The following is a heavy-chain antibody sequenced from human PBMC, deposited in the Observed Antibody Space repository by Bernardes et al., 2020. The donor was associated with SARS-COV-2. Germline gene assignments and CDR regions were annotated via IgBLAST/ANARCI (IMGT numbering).Heavy chain of an antibody. CDR1: GFSLSTSGVG. D-gene: IGHD6-13*01. CDR2: IYWDDDK. J-gene: IGHJ5*02. Sequence: SRPALGKPTQTLTLTCTFSGFSLSTSGVGVGWIRQPPGKALEWLALIYWDDDKRYSPSLKSRLTITKDTSKNQVVLTMTNMDPVDTATYYCAHRRGYSSSWYPNWFDPWGQGTLVTVSS. CDR3: AHRRGYSSSWYPNWFDP. V-gene: IGHV2-5*02.